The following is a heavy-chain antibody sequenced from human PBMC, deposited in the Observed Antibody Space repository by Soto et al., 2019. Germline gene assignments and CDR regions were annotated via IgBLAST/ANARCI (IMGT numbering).Heavy chain of an antibody. CDR1: GYTFTSYY. V-gene: IGHV1-46*01. J-gene: IGHJ5*02. CDR2: INPSGGST. Sequence: ASVKVSCKASGYTFTSYYMHWVRQAPGQGLEWMGIINPSGGSTSYAKKLQGRVIMTTDTSTRIAYMELRSLRSDDTAVYYCARGKYSSSWYPWFDPWGQGTLVTVSS. D-gene: IGHD6-13*01. CDR3: ARGKYSSSWYPWFDP.